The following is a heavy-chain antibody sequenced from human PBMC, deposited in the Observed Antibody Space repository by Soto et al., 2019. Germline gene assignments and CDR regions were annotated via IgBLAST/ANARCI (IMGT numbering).Heavy chain of an antibody. CDR3: ARETPSAAAAYYSYGLDV. CDR1: GYIVTAYS. CDR2: IIPVFGTA. D-gene: IGHD6-13*01. V-gene: IGHV1-69*01. J-gene: IGHJ6*02. Sequence: GXSVKVSCKAAGYIVTAYSMHWVREAPVQGLEWVGGIIPVFGTASYSEKFQGRVTITADESTSTAYMELSRLRSDDTAVYYCARETPSAAAAYYSYGLDVWGQGTTVTVSS.